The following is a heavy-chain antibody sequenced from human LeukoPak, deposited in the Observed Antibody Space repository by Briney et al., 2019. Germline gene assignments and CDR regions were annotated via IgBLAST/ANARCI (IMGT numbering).Heavy chain of an antibody. CDR3: AKARSMMTAGRSYFDY. Sequence: PGGSLRLSCAASGFTFSNYAMSWVRQAPGKGLEWVSPLCGGGGTTYYAGSVKGRFTISRDNSKNALWLQMSSLRAEDTAVYYCAKARSMMTAGRSYFDYWGQGTLVTVSS. V-gene: IGHV3-23*01. CDR1: GFTFSNYA. D-gene: IGHD2-21*02. CDR2: LCGGGGTT. J-gene: IGHJ4*02.